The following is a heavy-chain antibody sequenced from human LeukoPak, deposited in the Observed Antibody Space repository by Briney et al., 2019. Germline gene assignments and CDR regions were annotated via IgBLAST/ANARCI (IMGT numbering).Heavy chain of an antibody. CDR3: AKANYGDYGTVNYYYGMDV. J-gene: IGHJ6*02. D-gene: IGHD4-17*01. CDR1: GFTFSSYG. V-gene: IGHV3-30*02. CDR2: IRYDGSNK. Sequence: GGSLRLSCAASGFTFSSYGMHWVRQAPGKGLEWVAFIRYDGSNKYYADSVKGRFTISRDNSKNTLYLQMNSLRAEDTAVYYCAKANYGDYGTVNYYYGMDVWGQGTTVTVSS.